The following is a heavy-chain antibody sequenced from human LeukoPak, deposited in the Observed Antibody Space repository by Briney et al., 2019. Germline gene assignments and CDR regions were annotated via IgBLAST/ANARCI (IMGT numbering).Heavy chain of an antibody. J-gene: IGHJ3*02. CDR3: ARTEYYYGSSDAFDI. D-gene: IGHD3-10*01. V-gene: IGHV4-39*07. Sequence: SETLSLTCTVSGGSISSSSYYWGWIRQPPGKGLEWIGSIYYSGSTYYNPSLKSRVTISVDTSKNQFSLNLSSVTAADTAVYYCARTEYYYGSSDAFDIWGQGTMVTVSS. CDR1: GGSISSSSYY. CDR2: IYYSGST.